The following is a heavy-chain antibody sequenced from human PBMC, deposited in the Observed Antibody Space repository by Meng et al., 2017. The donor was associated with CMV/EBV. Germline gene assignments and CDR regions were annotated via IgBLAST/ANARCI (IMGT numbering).Heavy chain of an antibody. D-gene: IGHD1/OR15-1a*01. CDR1: GFTFSSYW. Sequence: ESLKISCAASGFTFSSYWMHWVRQAPGKGLVWVSRINSDGSSTSYADSVKGRFTISRDNAKNTLYLQMNSLRAEDTAVYYCAREFTGTPWAIDYWGQGTLVTVSS. V-gene: IGHV3-74*01. CDR3: AREFTGTPWAIDY. CDR2: INSDGSST. J-gene: IGHJ4*02.